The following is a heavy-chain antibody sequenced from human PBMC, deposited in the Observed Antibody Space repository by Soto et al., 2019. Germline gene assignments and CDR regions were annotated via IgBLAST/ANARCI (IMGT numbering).Heavy chain of an antibody. CDR2: IIPIFGTA. V-gene: IGHV1-69*01. D-gene: IGHD3-22*01. J-gene: IGHJ1*01. Sequence: QVQLVQSGAEVKKPGSSVKVSCKASGGTFSSYAISWVRQAPGQGLEWMGGIIPIFGTANYAQKFQGRVTITAEESTSKAYMELSSLRSEDTGVYYCARGGDGYNDKYFQHWGQGTLVTVSS. CDR1: GGTFSSYA. CDR3: ARGGDGYNDKYFQH.